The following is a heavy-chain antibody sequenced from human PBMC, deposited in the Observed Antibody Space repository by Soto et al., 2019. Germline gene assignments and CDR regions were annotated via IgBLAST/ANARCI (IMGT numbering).Heavy chain of an antibody. CDR2: INPSGGST. V-gene: IGHV1-46*03. Sequence: ASVKVSCKASGYTFTSYYMHWVRQAPGQGLELMGIINPSGGSTSYAQKFQGRVTMTRDTSTSTVYMELSSLRSEDTAVYYCAREGGYCSSTSCYWPFDIWGQGTMDTVS. CDR1: GYTFTSYY. D-gene: IGHD2-2*01. CDR3: AREGGYCSSTSCYWPFDI. J-gene: IGHJ3*02.